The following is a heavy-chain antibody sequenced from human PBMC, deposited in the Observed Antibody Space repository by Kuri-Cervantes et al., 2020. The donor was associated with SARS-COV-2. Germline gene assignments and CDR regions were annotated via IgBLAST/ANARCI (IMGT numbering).Heavy chain of an antibody. Sequence: SCKVSGYTLTELSMHWVRQAPGKGLEWVAFIRYDGSNKYYADSVKGRFTISRDNSKNTLYLQMNSLRAEDTAVYYCANLGSSGYSGYWGQGTLVTVSS. CDR3: ANLGSSGYSGY. J-gene: IGHJ4*02. CDR1: GYTLTELS. V-gene: IGHV3-30*02. CDR2: IRYDGSNK. D-gene: IGHD3-22*01.